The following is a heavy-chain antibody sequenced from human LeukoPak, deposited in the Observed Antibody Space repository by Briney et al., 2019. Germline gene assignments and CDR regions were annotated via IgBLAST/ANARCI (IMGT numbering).Heavy chain of an antibody. CDR2: INPNSGGT. J-gene: IGHJ6*03. V-gene: IGHV1-2*02. Sequence: ASVKVSCKASGYTFTGYYMHWVRQAPGQGLEWMGWINPNSGGTNYAQKLQGRVTMTTDTSTSTAYMELRSLRSDDTAVYYCARLPASSGWAYYYYYMDVWGKGTTVTVSS. CDR1: GYTFTGYY. D-gene: IGHD6-19*01. CDR3: ARLPASSGWAYYYYYMDV.